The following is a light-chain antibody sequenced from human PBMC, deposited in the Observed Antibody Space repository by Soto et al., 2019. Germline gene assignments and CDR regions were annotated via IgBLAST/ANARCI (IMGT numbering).Light chain of an antibody. Sequence: QSVLTQPASVSGSPGQSITISCTGTSSDVGNFVSWYRQHPGKAPKLMIYDVSSRPSGISDRFSGSKSGNTASLTISGLQSEDEADYYCCRYTGTTYTGVFGGGTKVTVL. CDR2: DVS. CDR3: CRYTGTTYTGV. CDR1: SSDVGNF. J-gene: IGLJ3*02. V-gene: IGLV2-14*01.